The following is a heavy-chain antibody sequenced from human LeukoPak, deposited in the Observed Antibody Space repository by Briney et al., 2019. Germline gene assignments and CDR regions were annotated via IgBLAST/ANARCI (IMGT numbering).Heavy chain of an antibody. Sequence: GESLKISCKGSGYSFIGYWIGWVRQMPGKGLEWMGIINPGDSETRYSPSFQGQVTISADKSISTAYLQWSSLKASDTAMYYCARRYYYDSSGYYLAHDAFDIWGQGTMVTVSS. CDR2: INPGDSET. V-gene: IGHV5-51*01. D-gene: IGHD3-22*01. CDR1: GYSFIGYW. CDR3: ARRYYYDSSGYYLAHDAFDI. J-gene: IGHJ3*02.